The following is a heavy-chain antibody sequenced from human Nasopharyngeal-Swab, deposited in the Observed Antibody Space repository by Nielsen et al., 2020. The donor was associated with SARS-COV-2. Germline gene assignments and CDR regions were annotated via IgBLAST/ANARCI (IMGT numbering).Heavy chain of an antibody. CDR2: ISGDSDST. V-gene: IGHV3-23*01. CDR1: GFTFSNFA. CDR3: AKDRDSGDDSGEYYHYYGMDV. J-gene: IGHJ6*02. Sequence: GGSLRLSCAASGFTFSNFAMSWVRQAPGKGLEWVSVISGDSDSTKYADSVKGRFTISRDNSKNTLDLQMNSLRAEDTAMYYCAKDRDSGDDSGEYYHYYGMDVWGQGTSVTVS. D-gene: IGHD5-12*01.